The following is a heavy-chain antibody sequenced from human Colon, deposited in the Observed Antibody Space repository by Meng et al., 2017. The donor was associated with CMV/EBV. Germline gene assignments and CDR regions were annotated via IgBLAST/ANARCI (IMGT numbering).Heavy chain of an antibody. J-gene: IGHJ4*02. CDR3: ACLRLGGLSPDY. CDR2: ISGGNTYT. D-gene: IGHD3-16*02. V-gene: IGHV3-21*01. Sequence: GSLKISCAASGFTFSSYTMHWVRQPPGKGLEWVSSISGGNTYTYYADSVRGRFTISRDNAKNSLYLQLSRLRAEDTAVYYCACLRLGGLSPDYWGQGTLVTVSS. CDR1: GFTFSSYT.